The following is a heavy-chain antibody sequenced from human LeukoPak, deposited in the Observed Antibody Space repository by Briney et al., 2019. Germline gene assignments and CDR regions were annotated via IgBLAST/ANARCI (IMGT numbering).Heavy chain of an antibody. J-gene: IGHJ1*01. V-gene: IGHV1-18*01. D-gene: IGHD3-22*01. CDR3: ARDHTYYYDSSGYPLVYFQH. CDR2: ISAYNGNT. CDR1: GYTFTSYG. Sequence: ASVKVSCKASGYTFTSYGISWVRQAPGQGLEWMGWISAYNGNTNYAQKLQDRVTMTTDTSTSTAYMELRSLRSDDTAVYYCARDHTYYYDSSGYPLVYFQHWGQGTLVTVSS.